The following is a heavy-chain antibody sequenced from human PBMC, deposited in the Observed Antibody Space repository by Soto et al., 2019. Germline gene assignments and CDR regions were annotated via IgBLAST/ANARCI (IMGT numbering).Heavy chain of an antibody. D-gene: IGHD5-18*01. CDR2: ISSSSSTI. CDR1: GFTFSSYS. Sequence: PGGSLRLSCAASGFTFSSYSMNWVRQAPGKGLEWVSYISSSSSTIYYADSVKGRFTISRDNAKNSLYLQMNSLRAEDTAVYYCARAEYRIFDYWGQGTLVTVS. CDR3: ARAEYRIFDY. V-gene: IGHV3-48*01. J-gene: IGHJ4*02.